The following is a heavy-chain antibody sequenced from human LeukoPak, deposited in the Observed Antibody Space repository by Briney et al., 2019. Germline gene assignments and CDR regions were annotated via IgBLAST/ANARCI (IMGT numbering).Heavy chain of an antibody. V-gene: IGHV7-4-1*02. CDR3: ARESVTIFLTHPTSYYYYYMDV. Sequence: ASVKVSCKASGYTFTSYAMNWVRQAPGQGLEWMGWINTNSGNPTYAQGFTGRFVFSLDTSVSTAYLQISSLKAEDTAVYYCARESVTIFLTHPTSYYYYYMDVWGKGTTVTVSS. D-gene: IGHD3-3*01. CDR1: GYTFTSYA. CDR2: INTNSGNP. J-gene: IGHJ6*03.